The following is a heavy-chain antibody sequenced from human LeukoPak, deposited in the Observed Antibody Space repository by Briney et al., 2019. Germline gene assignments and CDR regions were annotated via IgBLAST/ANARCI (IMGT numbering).Heavy chain of an antibody. D-gene: IGHD6-13*01. J-gene: IGHJ4*02. V-gene: IGHV4-34*01. CDR2: INHSGST. CDR1: GGSFSGYY. Sequence: SETLSLTCAVYGGSFSGYYWSWIRQPPGKGLEWIGEINHSGSTKYNPSLKSRVTISVDTSKNQFSLKLSSVTAADTAAYYCARGTQIAAAGPGRIPFDYWGQGTLVTVSS. CDR3: ARGTQIAAAGPGRIPFDY.